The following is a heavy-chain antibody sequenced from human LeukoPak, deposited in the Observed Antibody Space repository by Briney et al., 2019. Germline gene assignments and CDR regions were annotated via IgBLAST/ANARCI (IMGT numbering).Heavy chain of an antibody. CDR2: FDPEDGET. CDR1: GYTLTELS. CDR3: ATSPFYPSIAARPRAFDI. V-gene: IGHV1-24*01. J-gene: IGHJ3*02. D-gene: IGHD6-6*01. Sequence: ASVKVSCKVSGYTLTELSMHWVRQAPGKGLEGMGGFDPEDGETIYAQKFQGRVTMTEDTSTDTAYMELSSLRSEDTAVYYCATSPFYPSIAARPRAFDIWGQGTMVTVSS.